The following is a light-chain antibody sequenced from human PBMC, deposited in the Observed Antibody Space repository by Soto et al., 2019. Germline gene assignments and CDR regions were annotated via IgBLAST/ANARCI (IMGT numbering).Light chain of an antibody. J-gene: IGKJ1*01. CDR1: QSVSSSY. CDR2: GAS. V-gene: IGKV3-20*01. CDR3: QQYGSSPSWT. Sequence: EIVLTQSPGTLSLSPGERATLSCRASQSVSSSYLAWNQQKHGQAPRLLIYGASSRATGIPDRFSGSGSGTDFTLTISRLEPEDCVVYYCQQYGSSPSWTFGQGTKVEIK.